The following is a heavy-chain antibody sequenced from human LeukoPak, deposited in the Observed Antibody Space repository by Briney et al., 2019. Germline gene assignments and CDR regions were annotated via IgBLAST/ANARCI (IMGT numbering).Heavy chain of an antibody. Sequence: YWSWIRQPPGKGLEWIGYIYYSGSTNYNPSLKSRVTISVDTSKNQFSLKLSSVTAADTAVYYCARLTTYGFDYWSQGTLVTVSS. CDR1: Y. V-gene: IGHV4-61*07. CDR3: ARLTTYGFDY. CDR2: IYYSGST. D-gene: IGHD4-17*01. J-gene: IGHJ4*02.